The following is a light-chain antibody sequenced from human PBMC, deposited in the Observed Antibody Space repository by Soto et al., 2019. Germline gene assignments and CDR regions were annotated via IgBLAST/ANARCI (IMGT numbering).Light chain of an antibody. CDR1: QSVPRSY. CDR2: DAS. J-gene: IGKJ5*01. V-gene: IGKV3-20*01. Sequence: IVLTQSPGTLSLSPGERATLSCRASQSVPRSYLAWYQQRPGQAPTLLIYDASNRATGIPDRFSGSESETDFTLTISSLEPQDFAVYYCQQYAWSPFTLGPGTRLEI. CDR3: QQYAWSPFT.